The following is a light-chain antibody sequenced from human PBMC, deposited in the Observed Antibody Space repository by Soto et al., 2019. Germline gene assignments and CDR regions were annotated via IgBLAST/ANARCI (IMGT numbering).Light chain of an antibody. CDR2: GAS. Sequence: EIVLTQYPGTLSLSPGESATLSCRASQTVDSTYLAWYQQKPGQAPRLLIFGASTRATGIPDRFSGSGSGTDFTLTISRLEPEDFAVYYCQQSGSSPPFTFGPGTKVDIK. V-gene: IGKV3-20*01. CDR1: QTVDSTY. J-gene: IGKJ3*01. CDR3: QQSGSSPPFT.